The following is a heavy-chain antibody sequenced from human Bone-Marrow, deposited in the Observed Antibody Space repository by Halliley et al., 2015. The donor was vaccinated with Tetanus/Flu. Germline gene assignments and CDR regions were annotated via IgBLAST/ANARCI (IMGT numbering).Heavy chain of an antibody. CDR3: ARGLGDRGYCSSSNCYHYYGMDV. Sequence: TLSLTCTVSGGSISSGGHFWSWIRQHPGTGLEWIGDIHHSGSTYFNWSLKSRLNISIDTSKNQFSLKLSPVTAADTAVYFCARGLGDRGYCSSSNCYHYYGMDVWGQGTMVTVSS. V-gene: IGHV4-31*03. CDR2: IHHSGST. CDR1: GGSISSGGHF. J-gene: IGHJ6*02. D-gene: IGHD2-2*01.